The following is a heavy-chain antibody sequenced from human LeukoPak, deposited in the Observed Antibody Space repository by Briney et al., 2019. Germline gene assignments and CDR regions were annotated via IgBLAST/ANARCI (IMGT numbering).Heavy chain of an antibody. CDR2: ISGSGGST. CDR3: AKNKGIAAQYYFDY. CDR1: GFTFSSYA. J-gene: IGHJ4*02. Sequence: GGSLRLSCAASGFTFSSYAMSWVRQAPGKGLEWVSAISGSGGSTYHADSVKGRFTISRDNSKNTLYLQVNSLRAEDTAVYYCAKNKGIAAQYYFDYWGQGTLVTVSS. D-gene: IGHD6-13*01. V-gene: IGHV3-23*01.